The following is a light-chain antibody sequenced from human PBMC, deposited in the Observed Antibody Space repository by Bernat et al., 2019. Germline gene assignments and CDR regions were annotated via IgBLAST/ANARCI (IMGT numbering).Light chain of an antibody. J-gene: IGLJ3*02. CDR3: SAWDSSLSAWV. Sequence: QAGLTQSPSVSKGLRQTATLTCTGNSKNVGNQGAAWLQQHQGHPPKLLSYRNNNRPSGISERFSASRSGNTASLTITGLQPEDEADYYCSAWDSSLSAWVFGGGTKLTVL. CDR2: RNN. V-gene: IGLV10-54*04. CDR1: SKNVGNQG.